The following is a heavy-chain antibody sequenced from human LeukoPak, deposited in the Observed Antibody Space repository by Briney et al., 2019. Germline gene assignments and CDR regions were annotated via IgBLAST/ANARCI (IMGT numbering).Heavy chain of an antibody. V-gene: IGHV1-69*06. D-gene: IGHD6-13*01. CDR2: IIPIFGTA. J-gene: IGHJ3*02. CDR3: AKSGYSSSWYDAFDI. CDR1: GYTFTGYY. Sequence: ASVKVSCKASGYTFTGYYMHWVRQAPGQGLEWMGGIIPIFGTANYAQKFQGRVTITADKSTSTAYMELSSLRSEDTAVYYCAKSGYSSSWYDAFDIWGQGTMVTVSS.